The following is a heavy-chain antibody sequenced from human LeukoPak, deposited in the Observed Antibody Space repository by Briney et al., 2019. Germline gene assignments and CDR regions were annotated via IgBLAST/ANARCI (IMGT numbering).Heavy chain of an antibody. CDR1: GGSISSTRYY. Sequence: SETLSLTCTVSGGSISSTRYYWGWIRQPPGKGLEWIGSISYGGSTYYNPSLKSRVTISVDRSKNQFSLKLSSVTAADTAVYCCARSPQTTVVTGGYFDYWGQGTLVTVSS. J-gene: IGHJ4*02. V-gene: IGHV4-39*07. CDR3: ARSPQTTVVTGGYFDY. CDR2: ISYGGST. D-gene: IGHD4-23*01.